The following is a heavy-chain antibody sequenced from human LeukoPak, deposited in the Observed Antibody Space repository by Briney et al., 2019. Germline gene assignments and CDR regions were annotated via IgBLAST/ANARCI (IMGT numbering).Heavy chain of an antibody. CDR2: IRSKAYGGTT. J-gene: IGHJ4*02. CDR1: GFTFGDYV. V-gene: IGHV3-49*04. Sequence: PGGSLRLSCTASGFTFGDYVMSWVRQAPGKGLEWVGFIRSKAYGGTTEYAASVKGRFTISRDDSKSIAYLQMNSLKTEDTAVYYCTRDLYSWYSSGWYGYWGQGTLVTVSS. CDR3: TRDLYSWYSSGWYGY. D-gene: IGHD6-19*01.